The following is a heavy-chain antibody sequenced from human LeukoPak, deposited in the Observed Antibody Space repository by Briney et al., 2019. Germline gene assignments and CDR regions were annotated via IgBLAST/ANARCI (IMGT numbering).Heavy chain of an antibody. CDR3: ARGGYYDSSGSFDY. D-gene: IGHD3-22*01. Sequence: GGSLRLSCAASGFTFSNYAMYWVRQAPGRGLEYVSAISTNGGGTDYANSVKGRFTISRDNSDNRVFLQMGTLRAEDMAVYYCARGGYYDSSGSFDYWGQGILVTVSS. CDR1: GFTFSNYA. CDR2: ISTNGGGT. J-gene: IGHJ4*02. V-gene: IGHV3-64*01.